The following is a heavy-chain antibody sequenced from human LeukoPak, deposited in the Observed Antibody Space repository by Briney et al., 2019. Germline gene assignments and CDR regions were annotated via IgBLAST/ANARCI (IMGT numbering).Heavy chain of an antibody. Sequence: SETLSLTCSVSGGSVSGFYWSWIRQPAGKGLEWIGRVYTSKNTQNSASTKYNPSLKSRVNMSVDTSKNQFSLKLRSMTAADTAIYFCAIDTFSSGWWDYSDYWGQGILVTVSS. J-gene: IGHJ4*02. CDR2: VYTSKNTQNSAST. D-gene: IGHD6-19*01. CDR1: GGSVSGFY. V-gene: IGHV4-4*07. CDR3: AIDTFSSGWWDYSDY.